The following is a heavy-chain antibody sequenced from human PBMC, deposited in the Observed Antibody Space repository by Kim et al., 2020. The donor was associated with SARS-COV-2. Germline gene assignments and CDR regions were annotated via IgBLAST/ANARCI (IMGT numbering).Heavy chain of an antibody. J-gene: IGHJ4*02. V-gene: IGHV3-11*01. D-gene: IGHD3-3*01. CDR3: ARTDFWSGYYVDY. Sequence: YADSVKGRFPLSRDNAKNSLYLQMNSLRAEDTAVYYCARTDFWSGYYVDYWGQGTLVTVSS.